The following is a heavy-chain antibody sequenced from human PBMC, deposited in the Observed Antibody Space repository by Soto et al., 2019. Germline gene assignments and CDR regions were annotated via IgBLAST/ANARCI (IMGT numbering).Heavy chain of an antibody. D-gene: IGHD2-2*01. CDR2: IYYSGST. CDR3: ARGPRYCSSTSCYLVQHNWFDP. J-gene: IGHJ5*02. CDR1: GGSISSGDYY. Sequence: PSATLCLTCTVSGGSISSGDYYWSWIRQPPGKGLEWIGYIYYSGSTYYNPSLKSRVTISVDTSKNQFSLKLSSVTAADTAVYYCARGPRYCSSTSCYLVQHNWFDPWGQGTLVTLSS. V-gene: IGHV4-30-4*01.